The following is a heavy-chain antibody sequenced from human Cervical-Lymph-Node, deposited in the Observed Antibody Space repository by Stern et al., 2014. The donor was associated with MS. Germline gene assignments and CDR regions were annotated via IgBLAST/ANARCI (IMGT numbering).Heavy chain of an antibody. Sequence: EVQLVGSGGGLVQPGGSLRLSCAASGFTFSSYAMHWVRQAPGKGLEYVSVISSNGGSTYYANSVKGRFTISRDNSKNTLYLHMGSLRVEDMAVYYCARGVTYCGGDCYGWYFDLWGRGTLVTVSS. CDR3: ARGVTYCGGDCYGWYFDL. D-gene: IGHD2-21*02. CDR1: GFTFSSYA. J-gene: IGHJ2*01. CDR2: ISSNGGST. V-gene: IGHV3-64*01.